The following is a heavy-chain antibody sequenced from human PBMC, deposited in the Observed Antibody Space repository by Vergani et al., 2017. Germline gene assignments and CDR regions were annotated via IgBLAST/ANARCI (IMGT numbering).Heavy chain of an antibody. Sequence: QLQESGPGLVKPSETLSLTCSVSGYSISRGYFWGWFRQPPGKGLEWIGNIFHTGLTYPTPSRRSRVAISVDTSRNQFSLKLRSVTAADTAAYFCARGGLRDAFDIWGEGTLLTVAS. CDR2: IFHTGLT. CDR1: GYSISRGYF. J-gene: IGHJ3*02. CDR3: ARGGLRDAFDI. D-gene: IGHD3/OR15-3a*01. V-gene: IGHV4-38-2*02.